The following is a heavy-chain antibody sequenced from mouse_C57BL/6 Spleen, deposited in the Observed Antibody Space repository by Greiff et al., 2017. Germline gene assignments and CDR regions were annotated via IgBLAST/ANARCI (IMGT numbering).Heavy chain of an antibody. Sequence: QVQLQQSGAELARPGASVKMSCKASGYTFTSYTMHWVKQRPGQGLEWIGYINPSSGYTKYKQKFKDKATLTADKSSSTAYMQLSSLTSEDSAVYYCARGKYDGYYVLAYWGQGTLVTVSA. CDR1: GYTFTSYT. CDR3: ARGKYDGYYVLAY. CDR2: INPSSGYT. J-gene: IGHJ3*01. V-gene: IGHV1-4*01. D-gene: IGHD2-3*01.